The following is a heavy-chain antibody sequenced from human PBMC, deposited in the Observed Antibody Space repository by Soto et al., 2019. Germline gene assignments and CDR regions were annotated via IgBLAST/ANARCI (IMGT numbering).Heavy chain of an antibody. CDR3: AKAIPPGSYYSAIDY. J-gene: IGHJ4*02. CDR1: GFTFDNYA. Sequence: GGSLRLSCGASGFTFDNYAIHWVRQAPGKGLEWVSGISWNSDTIGYADSVKGRFTLSRDNAKKSLYLQMNSLRAEDTALYYCAKAIPPGSYYSAIDYWGQGTLVTVSS. D-gene: IGHD1-26*01. CDR2: ISWNSDTI. V-gene: IGHV3-9*01.